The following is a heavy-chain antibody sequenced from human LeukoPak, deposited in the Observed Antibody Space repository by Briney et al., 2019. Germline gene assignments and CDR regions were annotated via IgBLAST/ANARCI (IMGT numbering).Heavy chain of an antibody. CDR2: IDHSGST. CDR1: GGSFSGYY. CDR3: ARARENLWFGESLDSSGYYHFDY. D-gene: IGHD3-22*01. Sequence: SETLSLTCAVYGGSFSGYYWSWIRQPPGKGLEWIGEIDHSGSTNYNPFLKSRVSISVDTSKNQFSLRLGSVTAADTAVYYCARARENLWFGESLDSSGYYHFDYWGQGTLVTVSS. V-gene: IGHV4-34*01. J-gene: IGHJ4*02.